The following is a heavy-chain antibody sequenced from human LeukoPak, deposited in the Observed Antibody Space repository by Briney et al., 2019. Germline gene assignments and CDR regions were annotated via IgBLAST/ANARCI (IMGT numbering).Heavy chain of an antibody. V-gene: IGHV4-59*01. J-gene: IGHJ4*02. CDR2: IYYSGST. CDR1: GGSISSYY. Sequence: SETLSLTCTVSGGSISSYYWSWIRQPPGKGLEWIGYIYYSGSTNYNPSLKSRVTISVDTSKNQFSLKLSSVTAADTAVYYCANEWAYYYDSSGYYSGDYWGQGTLVTVSS. CDR3: ANEWAYYYDSSGYYSGDY. D-gene: IGHD3-22*01.